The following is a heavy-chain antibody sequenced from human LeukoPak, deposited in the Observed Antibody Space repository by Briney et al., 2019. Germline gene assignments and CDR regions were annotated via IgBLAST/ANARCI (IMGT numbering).Heavy chain of an antibody. D-gene: IGHD2-21*02. CDR3: AKDCGGDCYSHS. CDR1: GFTFSRHG. CDR2: LYYDGSNK. J-gene: IGHJ4*02. V-gene: IGHV3-30*02. Sequence: PGGSLRLSCAVSGFTFSRHGMHWVRQAPGKGLEWVASLYYDGSNKNYADSVKGRFTISRDNSKNTLYLQMNSLRAEDTAVYYRAKDCGGDCYSHSWGQGTLVTVSS.